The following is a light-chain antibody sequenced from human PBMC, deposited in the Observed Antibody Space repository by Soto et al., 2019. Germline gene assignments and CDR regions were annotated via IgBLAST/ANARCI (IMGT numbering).Light chain of an antibody. CDR3: SSYTSDTSPYV. V-gene: IGLV1-40*01. CDR1: SSNIGAGYD. Sequence: QSVLTPPPSVSGAPGQRVTISCTGSSSNIGAGYDVHWYQQLPGKAPKLIIYEVNNRPSGLSNRFSGSKSGNTASLTISGLQADDEGDYYCSSYTSDTSPYVFGTGTKVTVL. J-gene: IGLJ1*01. CDR2: EVN.